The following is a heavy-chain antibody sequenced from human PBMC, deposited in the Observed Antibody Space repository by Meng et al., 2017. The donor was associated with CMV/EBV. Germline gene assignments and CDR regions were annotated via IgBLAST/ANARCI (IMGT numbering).Heavy chain of an antibody. CDR1: GFTFSSYE. CDR3: ARVGRWEGYGMDV. CDR2: ISSSGSTI. V-gene: IGHV3-48*03. D-gene: IGHD4-23*01. Sequence: GGSLRLSCAASGFTFSSYEMNWVRQAPGKGLEWVSYISSSGSTIYYADSVRGRFTISRDNAKNSLYLQMNSLRAEDTAVYYCARVGRWEGYGMDVWGQGTTVTVSS. J-gene: IGHJ6*02.